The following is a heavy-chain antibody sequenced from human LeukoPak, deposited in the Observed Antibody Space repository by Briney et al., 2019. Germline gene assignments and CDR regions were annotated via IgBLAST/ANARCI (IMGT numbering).Heavy chain of an antibody. CDR1: GFTVSSCW. CDR2: IKQDGSEK. CDR3: ARDPAAINFDY. D-gene: IGHD5-12*01. V-gene: IGHV3-7*01. Sequence: GGSLRLSCAASGFTVSSCWMSWVRQAPGKGMEWVASIKQDGSEKYYVESVKGRFTISRDNAKNSLYLQMNSLRAEDTAVYYCARDPAAINFDYWGQGTLVTVSS. J-gene: IGHJ4*02.